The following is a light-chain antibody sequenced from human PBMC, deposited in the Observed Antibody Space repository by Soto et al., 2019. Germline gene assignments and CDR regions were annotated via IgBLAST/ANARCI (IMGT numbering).Light chain of an antibody. CDR3: SSYTSSSTYG. Sequence: QSVLTQPASVSGSPGQSITISCTGTSSDVGGYNYVSWYQQHPGKAPKLMIYEVSNRPSGVSNRFSGPKSGNTASLTISGLQAEDEADYYCSSYTSSSTYGFGTGTKVTVL. J-gene: IGLJ1*01. V-gene: IGLV2-14*01. CDR1: SSDVGGYNY. CDR2: EVS.